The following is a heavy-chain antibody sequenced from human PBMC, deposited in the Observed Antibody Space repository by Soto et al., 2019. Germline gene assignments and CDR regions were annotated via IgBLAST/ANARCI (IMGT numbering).Heavy chain of an antibody. V-gene: IGHV4-59*08. Sequence: SETLSLTCTVSGDSISSYYWSWIRQPPGKGLEWIGYFYYSGSTNYSPSLKSRVTISLDTSKNQFSLKLSSVTAADTAVYYCARHLGYDSSGYYRNWFDPWGQGTLVTVSS. CDR1: GDSISSYY. D-gene: IGHD3-22*01. CDR2: FYYSGST. CDR3: ARHLGYDSSGYYRNWFDP. J-gene: IGHJ5*02.